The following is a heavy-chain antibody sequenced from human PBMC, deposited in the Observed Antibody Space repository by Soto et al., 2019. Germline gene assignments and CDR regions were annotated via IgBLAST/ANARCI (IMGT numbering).Heavy chain of an antibody. CDR1: GGSVSSGSYY. V-gene: IGHV4-61*01. CDR2: IYYSCST. Sequence: QVQLQESGPGLVKPSETLSLTCTVSGGSVSSGSYYWRWIRQPPGKGLDWIGYIYYSCSTNYNPSLKSRVSIAVDTSKNQFSLKLSSVTAADTAVYYCARDQGGYSYGYGGYFHYWGQGTLVTVSS. D-gene: IGHD5-18*01. J-gene: IGHJ4*02. CDR3: ARDQGGYSYGYGGYFHY.